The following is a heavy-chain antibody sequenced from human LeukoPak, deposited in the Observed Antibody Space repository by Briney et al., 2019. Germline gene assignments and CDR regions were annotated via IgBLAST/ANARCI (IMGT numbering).Heavy chain of an antibody. Sequence: ASVKVSCKASGYTFTGYYMHWVRQAPGQGLEWMGRINPNSGGTNYAQKFQGRVTMTRDTSISTAYMELSGLRSDDTAVYYCARGTTSPMIVVVNPFDYWGQGTLVTVSS. J-gene: IGHJ4*02. CDR2: INPNSGGT. CDR3: ARGTTSPMIVVVNPFDY. D-gene: IGHD3-22*01. V-gene: IGHV1-2*06. CDR1: GYTFTGYY.